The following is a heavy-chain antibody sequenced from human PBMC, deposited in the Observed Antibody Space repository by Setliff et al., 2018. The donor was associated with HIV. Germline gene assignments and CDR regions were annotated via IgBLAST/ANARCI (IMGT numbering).Heavy chain of an antibody. V-gene: IGHV1-69*10. D-gene: IGHD6-19*01. CDR1: GGTFSSYA. J-gene: IGHJ4*02. Sequence: ASVKVSCKASGGTFSSYAISWVRHAPGQGLEWLGGIIPILGIANYAQKFQGRVTITADESTSTAYMELRSLRSDDTAVYYCARDRAVAGDNFDYWGQGTLVTVSS. CDR2: IIPILGIA. CDR3: ARDRAVAGDNFDY.